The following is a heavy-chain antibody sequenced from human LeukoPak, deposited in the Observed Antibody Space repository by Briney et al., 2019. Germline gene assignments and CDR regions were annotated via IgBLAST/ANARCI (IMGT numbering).Heavy chain of an antibody. CDR1: GGTFSSYA. Sequence: AASVKVSCKAPGGTFSSYAISWVRQAPGQGLEWMGGIIPIFGTANYAQKFQGRVTITADKSTSTAYMELSSLRSEDTAVYYCASGRGGYSYGFYYYYYMDVWGKGTTVTVSS. D-gene: IGHD5-18*01. V-gene: IGHV1-69*06. CDR2: IIPIFGTA. CDR3: ASGRGGYSYGFYYYYYMDV. J-gene: IGHJ6*03.